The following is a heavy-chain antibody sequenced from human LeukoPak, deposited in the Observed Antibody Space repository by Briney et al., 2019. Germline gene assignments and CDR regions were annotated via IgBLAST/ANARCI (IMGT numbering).Heavy chain of an antibody. CDR1: GFTFSEYE. V-gene: IGHV3-48*03. J-gene: IGHJ6*03. Sequence: GGSLRLSCAASGFTFSEYEMNWVRQAPGKGLEWVSYISTSGETIYYADSVEGRFTMSRDNAKNSLYLQMNSLRAEDTALYYCAREHLSWYVDYYYYMDVWGKGTTVTVSS. CDR3: AREHLSWYVDYYYYMDV. CDR2: ISTSGETI. D-gene: IGHD6-13*01.